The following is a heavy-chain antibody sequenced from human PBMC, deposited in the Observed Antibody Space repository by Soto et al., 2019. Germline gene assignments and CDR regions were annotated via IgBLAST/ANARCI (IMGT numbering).Heavy chain of an antibody. CDR2: ISAYNGNT. D-gene: IGHD3-9*01. Sequence: QVQLVQSGAEVKKPGASVKVSCKASGYTFTSYGISWVRQAPGQGLEWMGWISAYNGNTNYAQKLQGRVTMTTATSTSTAYMELRSLRSDDTAVYYCARDHADVLRYFDWFKFDYWGQGTLVTVSS. CDR3: ARDHADVLRYFDWFKFDY. V-gene: IGHV1-18*01. CDR1: GYTFTSYG. J-gene: IGHJ4*02.